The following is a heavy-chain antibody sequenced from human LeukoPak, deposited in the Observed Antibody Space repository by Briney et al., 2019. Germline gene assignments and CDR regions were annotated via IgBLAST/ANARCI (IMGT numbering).Heavy chain of an antibody. V-gene: IGHV3-73*01. Sequence: GGSLRLSCAASGFTFSGSAMHWVRQASGKGLEWVGRIRSKANSYATAYAASVKGRFTISRDDSKNTAHLQMNSLKTEDTAVYYCTSPSIAARRGYWGQGTLVTVSS. CDR2: IRSKANSYAT. CDR1: GFTFSGSA. CDR3: TSPSIAARRGY. J-gene: IGHJ4*02. D-gene: IGHD6-6*01.